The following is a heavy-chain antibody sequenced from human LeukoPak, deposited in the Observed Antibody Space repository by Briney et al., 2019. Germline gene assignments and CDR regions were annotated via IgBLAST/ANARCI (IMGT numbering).Heavy chain of an antibody. CDR1: GFTFSSYA. CDR3: AKRFLEWLFDY. J-gene: IGHJ4*02. V-gene: IGHV3-64*04. Sequence: GGSLRLSCSASGFTFSSYAMRWVRQAPGGGLEYISAISSDGDNTYFTDSVKGRFTISRDNSKNTLSLQMNSLRAEDTAVYYCAKRFLEWLFDYWGQGTLVTVSS. D-gene: IGHD3-3*01. CDR2: ISSDGDNT.